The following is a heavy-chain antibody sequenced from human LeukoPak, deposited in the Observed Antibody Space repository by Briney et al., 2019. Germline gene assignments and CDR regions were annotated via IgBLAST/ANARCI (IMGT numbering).Heavy chain of an antibody. CDR2: INPSGGST. J-gene: IGHJ6*02. V-gene: IGHV1-46*01. CDR3: ARVNRDGYYYYGMDV. D-gene: IGHD5-24*01. Sequence: ASVKASCKASGYTFTSYYMHWVRQAPGQGLEWMGIINPSGGSTSYAQKFQGRVTMTRDTSTSTVYMELSSLRSEDTAVYYCARVNRDGYYYYGMDVWGQGTTVTVSS. CDR1: GYTFTSYY.